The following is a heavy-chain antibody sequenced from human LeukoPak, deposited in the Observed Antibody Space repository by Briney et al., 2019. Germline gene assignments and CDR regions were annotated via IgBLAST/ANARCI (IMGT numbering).Heavy chain of an antibody. CDR3: ARGRYYYDSSGSGLFDY. V-gene: IGHV4-31*03. Sequence: ASETLSLTCTVSGGSISSGGYYWSRIRQHPGKGLEWIGYIYDSGSTYYNPSLKRRVTISVDTSKNQFSLKLSSVTAADTAVYYCARGRYYYDSSGSGLFDYWGQGTLVTVSS. D-gene: IGHD3-22*01. CDR1: GGSISSGGYY. J-gene: IGHJ4*02. CDR2: IYDSGST.